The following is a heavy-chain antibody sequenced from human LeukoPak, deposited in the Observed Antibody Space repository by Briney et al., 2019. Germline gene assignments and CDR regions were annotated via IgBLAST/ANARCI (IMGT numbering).Heavy chain of an antibody. CDR1: GFTFSSYS. J-gene: IGHJ4*02. CDR3: ARDMAVDTAMVR. V-gene: IGHV3-21*01. CDR2: ISSSSGYI. Sequence: GGSLRLSCAASGFTFSSYSMNWVRQAPGKGLEWVSSISSSSGYIYYADSVKGRFTISRDNAKNSLHLQMNSLRAEDTAVYYCARDMAVDTAMVRGGQGTLVTVSS. D-gene: IGHD5-18*01.